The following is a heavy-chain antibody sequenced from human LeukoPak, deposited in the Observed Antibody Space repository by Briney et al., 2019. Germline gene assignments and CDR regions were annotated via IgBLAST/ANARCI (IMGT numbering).Heavy chain of an antibody. Sequence: SETLSLTCAVYGGSFSGYHWNWIRQPPGKGLEWIGEINYGGSTNYNPSLKSRVTISVDTSKNQFSLTLTSVTAADTAVYYCARKVPNDSSGYYYRGQFDPWGQGTLVTVSS. J-gene: IGHJ5*02. V-gene: IGHV4-34*01. CDR3: ARKVPNDSSGYYYRGQFDP. D-gene: IGHD3-22*01. CDR1: GGSFSGYH. CDR2: INYGGST.